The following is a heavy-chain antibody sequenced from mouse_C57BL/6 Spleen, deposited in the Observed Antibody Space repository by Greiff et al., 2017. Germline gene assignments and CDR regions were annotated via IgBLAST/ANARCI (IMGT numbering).Heavy chain of an antibody. V-gene: IGHV5-6*01. D-gene: IGHD1-1*01. CDR2: ISSGGSYT. CDR3: ARHYGSSYYFDY. Sequence: EVKVVESGGDLVKPGGSLKLSCAASGFTFSSYGMSWVRQTPDKRLEWVATISSGGSYTYYPDSVKGRFTISRDNAKNTLYLQLSSLKSEDTSMYYGARHYGSSYYFDYWGQGTTLTVSS. J-gene: IGHJ2*01. CDR1: GFTFSSYG.